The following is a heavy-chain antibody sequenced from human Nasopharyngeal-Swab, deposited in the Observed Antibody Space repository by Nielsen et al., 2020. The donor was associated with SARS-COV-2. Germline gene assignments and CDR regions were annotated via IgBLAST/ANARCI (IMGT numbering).Heavy chain of an antibody. CDR3: ARGNGAFDY. J-gene: IGHJ4*02. V-gene: IGHV4-34*01. Sequence: SETLSLTCAVYGGSFSGYYWGWICQPPGKGLEWIGEINHSGSTNYNRSLKSRVTISVDTSKNQFSLKLSSVTAADTAVYYCARGNGAFDYWGQGTLVTVSS. D-gene: IGHD4-17*01. CDR2: INHSGST. CDR1: GGSFSGYY.